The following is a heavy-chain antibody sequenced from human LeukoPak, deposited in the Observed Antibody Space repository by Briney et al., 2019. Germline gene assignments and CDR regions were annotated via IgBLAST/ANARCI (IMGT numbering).Heavy chain of an antibody. D-gene: IGHD2-15*01. J-gene: IGHJ6*02. CDR3: ARGDWSGCSGGSCYNYYYYGMDV. Sequence: ASVKVSCKASGYTFTSYYMHWVRQAPGQGLEWMGIINPSGGSTSYAQKFQGRVTMTRDTSTSTVYMELSSLRSEDTAVYYCARGDWSGCSGGSCYNYYYYGMDVWGQGTTVTVSS. V-gene: IGHV1-46*01. CDR2: INPSGGST. CDR1: GYTFTSYY.